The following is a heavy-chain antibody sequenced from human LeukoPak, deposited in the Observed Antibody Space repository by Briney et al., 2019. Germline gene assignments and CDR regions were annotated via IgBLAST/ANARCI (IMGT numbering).Heavy chain of an antibody. CDR1: GFTFSSYW. Sequence: GGSLRLSCAASGFTFSSYWMSWVRQALGKGLEWVANTEQDGSEKYYVASVKGRFTISRDNAKSSVWLQMNSLRDEDTAVYYCARDQTPFYWGQGSLVTVSS. CDR3: ARDQTPFY. D-gene: IGHD2-15*01. V-gene: IGHV3-7*01. CDR2: TEQDGSEK. J-gene: IGHJ4*02.